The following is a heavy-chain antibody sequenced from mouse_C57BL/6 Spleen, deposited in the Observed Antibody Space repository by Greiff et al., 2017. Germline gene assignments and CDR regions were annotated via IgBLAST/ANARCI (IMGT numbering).Heavy chain of an antibody. Sequence: VQLKQPGAELVKPGASVKMSCKASGYTFTSYWITWVKQRPGQGLEWIGDIYPGSGSTNYNEKFKSKATLTVDTSSSTAYMQLSSLTSEDSAVYYCARWGVYYGSSYDYWGQGTTLTVSS. D-gene: IGHD1-1*01. V-gene: IGHV1-55*01. CDR3: ARWGVYYGSSYDY. CDR1: GYTFTSYW. CDR2: IYPGSGST. J-gene: IGHJ2*01.